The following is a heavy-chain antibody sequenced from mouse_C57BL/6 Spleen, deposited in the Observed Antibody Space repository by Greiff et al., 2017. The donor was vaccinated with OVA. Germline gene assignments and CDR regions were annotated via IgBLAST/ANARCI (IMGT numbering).Heavy chain of an antibody. CDR3: AIIYYGNDEGFDY. D-gene: IGHD2-2*01. V-gene: IGHV1-82*01. CDR1: GYAFSSSW. J-gene: IGHJ2*01. CDR2: IYPGDGDT. Sequence: QVQLQQSGPELVKPGASVKISCKASGYAFSSSWMNWVKQRPGKGLEWIGRIYPGDGDTNYNGKFKGKATLTAGKSSSTAYMQLSSLTSEDSAVYFCAIIYYGNDEGFDYWGQGTTLTVSS.